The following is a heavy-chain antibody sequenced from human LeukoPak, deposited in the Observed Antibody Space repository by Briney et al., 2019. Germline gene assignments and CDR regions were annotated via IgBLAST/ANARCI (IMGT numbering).Heavy chain of an antibody. CDR3: VRDIYCSGGSCIHN. D-gene: IGHD2-15*01. Sequence: GGSLRLSCAASGFTVSSNYMSWVRQAPGKGLEWVSVIYSGGNTYHADSVKGRFTISRDNSKNMLYLQVNGLRVEDTAVYYCVRDIYCSGGSCIHNWGQGTLVTVSS. CDR1: GFTVSSNY. CDR2: IYSGGNT. J-gene: IGHJ4*02. V-gene: IGHV3-66*01.